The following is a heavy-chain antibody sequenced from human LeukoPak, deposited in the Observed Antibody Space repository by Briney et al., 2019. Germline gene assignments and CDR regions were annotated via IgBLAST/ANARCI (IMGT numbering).Heavy chain of an antibody. CDR1: GYTLTELS. J-gene: IGHJ3*02. CDR2: FDPEDGET. CDR3: ATDQYYYDSSGYPRALYAFDI. D-gene: IGHD3-22*01. Sequence: ASVKVSCKVSGYTLTELSMHWVRQAPGKGLEWMGGFDPEDGETIYAQKFQGRVTMTEDTSTDTAYVELSSLRSEDTAVYYCATDQYYYDSSGYPRALYAFDIWGQGTMVTVSS. V-gene: IGHV1-24*01.